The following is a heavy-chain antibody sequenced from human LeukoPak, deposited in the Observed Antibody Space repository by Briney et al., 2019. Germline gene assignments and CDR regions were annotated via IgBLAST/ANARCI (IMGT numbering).Heavy chain of an antibody. CDR1: GFTFSSYG. J-gene: IGHJ5*02. Sequence: SGGSLRLSCAASGFTFSSYGMSWVRQAPGKGLEWVSAISGSGGNTYYADSVKGRFTISRDNSKNTLYLQMNSLRAEDTAVYYCAKGFVVVVSATQSSWFDPWGQGTLVTVSS. CDR3: AKGFVVVVSATQSSWFDP. D-gene: IGHD2-15*01. CDR2: ISGSGGNT. V-gene: IGHV3-23*01.